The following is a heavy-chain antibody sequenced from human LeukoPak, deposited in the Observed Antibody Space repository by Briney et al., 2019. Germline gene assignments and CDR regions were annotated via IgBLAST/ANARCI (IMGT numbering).Heavy chain of an antibody. V-gene: IGHV3-53*01. J-gene: IGHJ4*02. Sequence: GGSLRLSCAASGFTVSSTYMSWVRQAPGKGLEWVSVIYSGGNIYYIDSVKGRFTISRDTSKNTLYLQMNSLRAEDTAVYYCASRHCSGGGCYFAGADPFDYWGQGTLVTVSS. CDR3: ASRHCSGGGCYFAGADPFDY. CDR2: IYSGGNI. D-gene: IGHD2-15*01. CDR1: GFTVSSTY.